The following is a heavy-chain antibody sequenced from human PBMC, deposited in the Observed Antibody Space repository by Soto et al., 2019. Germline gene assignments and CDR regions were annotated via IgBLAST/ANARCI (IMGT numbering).Heavy chain of an antibody. CDR3: ARRLVNRPVDP. CDR2: INHSGGT. V-gene: IGHV4-34*01. D-gene: IGHD2-15*01. Sequence: SETLSLTCAVYGGSFSGYYWNWIRQPPGKGLEWIGDINHSGGTNYNPSLKSRVTISLDTSKNQFSLSLSSVTAADTAVYYCARRLVNRPVDPWGQGTLVTVSS. J-gene: IGHJ5*02. CDR1: GGSFSGYY.